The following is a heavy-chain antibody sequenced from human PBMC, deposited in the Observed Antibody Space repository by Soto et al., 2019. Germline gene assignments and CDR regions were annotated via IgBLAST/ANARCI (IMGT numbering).Heavy chain of an antibody. Sequence: PSETLSLTCAVYGGSFSGYYWSWIRQPPGKGLEWIGEISHSGSTNYNPSLKSRVTISVDTSKYQFSLRLSSVTAADTAVYYCARVKQQVGRYYYYYGLDVWGQGTTVTVSS. CDR3: ARVKQQVGRYYYYYGLDV. D-gene: IGHD6-13*01. CDR1: GGSFSGYY. V-gene: IGHV4-34*01. J-gene: IGHJ6*02. CDR2: ISHSGST.